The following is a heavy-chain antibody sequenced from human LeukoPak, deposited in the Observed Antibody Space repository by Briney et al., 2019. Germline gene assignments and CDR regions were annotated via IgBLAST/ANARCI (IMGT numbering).Heavy chain of an antibody. Sequence: ASVKVSCKASGYTFTGYYMHWVRQAPGQGLEWMGWINPNSGGTNYAQKFQGWVTMTRDTSISTAYMELSRLRSDDTAVYYCARGTYSSSWLLLDYLGQGTLVTVSS. CDR3: ARGTYSSSWLLLDY. CDR2: INPNSGGT. V-gene: IGHV1-2*04. CDR1: GYTFTGYY. D-gene: IGHD6-13*01. J-gene: IGHJ4*02.